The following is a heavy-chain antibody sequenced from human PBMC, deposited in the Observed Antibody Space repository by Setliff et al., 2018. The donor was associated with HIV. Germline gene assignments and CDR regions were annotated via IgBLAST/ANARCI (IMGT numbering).Heavy chain of an antibody. Sequence: SETLSLTCTVSGGSISSGDYYWSWIRQPPGKGLEWIGYIYYSGSTNYNPSLKSRVTISVDTSKNHFSLKLSSVTAADTAVYYCARDGYSSSWYVISGSFDYWGQGILVTVSS. CDR1: GGSISSGDYY. V-gene: IGHV4-61*03. CDR2: IYYSGST. CDR3: ARDGYSSSWYVISGSFDY. D-gene: IGHD6-13*01. J-gene: IGHJ4*02.